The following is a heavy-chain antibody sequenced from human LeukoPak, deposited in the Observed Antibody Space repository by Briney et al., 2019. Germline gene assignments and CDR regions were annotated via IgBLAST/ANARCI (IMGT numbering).Heavy chain of an antibody. CDR3: ARSSRSYTFDY. J-gene: IGHJ4*02. V-gene: IGHV3-7*01. D-gene: IGHD1-26*01. Sequence: GGSLRLSCAASGFSFISYGMHWVRQAPGKGLEWVANIKQDGSEKYYVDSVKGRFTISRDNAKNSLYLQMNSLRAEDTAVYYCARSSRSYTFDYWGQGTLVTVSS. CDR2: IKQDGSEK. CDR1: GFSFISYG.